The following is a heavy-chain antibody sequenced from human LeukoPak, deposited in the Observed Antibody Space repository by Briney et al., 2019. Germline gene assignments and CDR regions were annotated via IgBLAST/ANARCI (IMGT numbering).Heavy chain of an antibody. V-gene: IGHV4-38-2*01. D-gene: IGHD2-21*01. CDR2: ITHSGNT. CDR1: GFSISSTYY. Sequence: SETLSLTCAVSGFSISSTYYGAWIRQTPGRGREGIATITHSGNTYYISSLESRLTISLDTSKRHFSLRLTSVTAADTAVYYCARINAPVATFDYWGLGTLVAVSS. J-gene: IGHJ4*02. CDR3: ARINAPVATFDY.